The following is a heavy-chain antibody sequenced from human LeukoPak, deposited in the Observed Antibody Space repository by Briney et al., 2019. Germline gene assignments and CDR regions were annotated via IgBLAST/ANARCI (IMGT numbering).Heavy chain of an antibody. CDR2: INPNSGGT. CDR1: GFTFTGYY. Sequence: ASVKVSCKASGFTFTGYYMHWVRQAPGQGLEWMGWINPNSGGTNYAQKFQGRVTMTRDTSISTAYMELSRLRSDDTAVYYCAREYYGSGSYYSHYYYYMDVWGKGTTVTISS. J-gene: IGHJ6*03. D-gene: IGHD3-10*01. CDR3: AREYYGSGSYYSHYYYYMDV. V-gene: IGHV1-2*02.